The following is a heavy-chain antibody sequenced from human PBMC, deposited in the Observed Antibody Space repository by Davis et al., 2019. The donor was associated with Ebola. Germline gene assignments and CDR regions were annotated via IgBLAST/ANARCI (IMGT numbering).Heavy chain of an antibody. CDR1: GYTFTSYS. CDR3: ARGDCSGGSCYGVDV. D-gene: IGHD2-15*01. V-gene: IGHV1-18*04. CDR2: ITAHNGKT. J-gene: IGHJ6*02. Sequence: ASVKVSCKAFGYTFTSYSISWVRQAPGQGLEWMGWITAHNGKTNYAQKVQGRVTMTTDTSTSTAYLDLRSLKSDDTAVYYCARGDCSGGSCYGVDVWGQGTTVTVS.